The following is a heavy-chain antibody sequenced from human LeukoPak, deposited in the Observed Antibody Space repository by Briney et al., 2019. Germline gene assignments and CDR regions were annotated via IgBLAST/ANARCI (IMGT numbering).Heavy chain of an antibody. V-gene: IGHV1-69-2*01. D-gene: IGHD6-19*01. CDR1: GYTFTDYY. Sequence: GATVKISCKVSGYTFTDYYMHWVQQAPGKGLEWMGLVDPEDGETIYAEKFQGRVTITADTSTDTAYMELSSLRSEDTAVYYCATGIPKAHIAVADHKGDFDYWGQGTLVTVSS. CDR3: ATGIPKAHIAVADHKGDFDY. J-gene: IGHJ4*02. CDR2: VDPEDGET.